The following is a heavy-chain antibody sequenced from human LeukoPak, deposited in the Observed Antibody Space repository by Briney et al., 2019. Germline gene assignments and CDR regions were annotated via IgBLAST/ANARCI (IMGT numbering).Heavy chain of an antibody. D-gene: IGHD3-22*01. CDR3: AKSSGYYYDSSGYVPFDY. V-gene: IGHV3-23*01. Sequence: GGSLRLSCAAAGFTFSSYAMSWVRQAPGKGLDWVSAISGSGGSTYYAYSVKGRFTISRDNSKNTLYLQMNSLRAEDTAVYYCAKSSGYYYDSSGYVPFDYWGQGTLVTVSS. CDR1: GFTFSSYA. J-gene: IGHJ4*02. CDR2: ISGSGGST.